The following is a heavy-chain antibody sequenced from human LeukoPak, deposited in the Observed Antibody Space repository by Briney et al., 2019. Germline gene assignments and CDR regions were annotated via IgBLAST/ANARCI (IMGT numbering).Heavy chain of an antibody. CDR2: ISTSGST. CDR3: ARGGDSSGSKRSAFDI. Sequence: PGGSLRLSCAASGFTVGSNYMSWVRQAPGKGLEWVSVISTSGSTYYADSAKGRFAISRDNSKNTLYLQMNSLRAEDTAVYYCARGGDSSGSKRSAFDIWGQGTTVTVSS. V-gene: IGHV3-53*01. CDR1: GFTVGSNY. D-gene: IGHD3-22*01. J-gene: IGHJ3*02.